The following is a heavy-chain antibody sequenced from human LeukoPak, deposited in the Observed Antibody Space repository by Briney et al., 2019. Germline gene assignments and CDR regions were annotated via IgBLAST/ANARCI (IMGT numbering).Heavy chain of an antibody. V-gene: IGHV4-38-2*02. J-gene: IGHJ6*03. D-gene: IGHD4-11*01. Sequence: ASETLSLTCTVSGYSISSGYYWGWIRQPPGKGLEWIGSIYHSGSTYYNPSLKSRVTISVDTSKNQFSLKLSSVTAADTAVYYCARAGTVTRAYYYYYYMDVWGKGTTVTVSS. CDR2: IYHSGST. CDR3: ARAGTVTRAYYYYYYMDV. CDR1: GYSISSGYY.